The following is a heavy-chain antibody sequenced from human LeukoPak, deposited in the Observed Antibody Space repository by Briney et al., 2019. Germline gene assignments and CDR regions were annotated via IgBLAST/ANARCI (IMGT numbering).Heavy chain of an antibody. D-gene: IGHD2-2*01. CDR1: GGSISRSNW. CDR3: ASPRAERTTWYAVDY. J-gene: IGHJ4*02. CDR2: IYDNGST. Sequence: PSETLSLACAVSGGSISRSNWWSWVRQSPGKGLEWIGEIYDNGSTNYNPSLKSRVTISVDKSKNQFSLRLSSVTAADTAIYYCASPRAERTTWYAVDYWGQGTLVTVSA. V-gene: IGHV4-4*02.